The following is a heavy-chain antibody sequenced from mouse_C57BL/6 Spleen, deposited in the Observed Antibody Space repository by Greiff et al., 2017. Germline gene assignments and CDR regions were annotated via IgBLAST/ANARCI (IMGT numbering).Heavy chain of an antibody. V-gene: IGHV1-82*01. CDR1: GYAFSSSW. J-gene: IGHJ2*01. Sequence: QVQLKQSGPELVKPGASVKISCKASGYAFSSSWMNWVKQRPGKGLEWIGRIYPGDGDTNYTGKFKGKATLTADKSSSTAYMQRSSLTSEDSAVYFCASHYYGSSYGFDYWGQGTTLTVSS. CDR2: IYPGDGDT. CDR3: ASHYYGSSYGFDY. D-gene: IGHD1-1*01.